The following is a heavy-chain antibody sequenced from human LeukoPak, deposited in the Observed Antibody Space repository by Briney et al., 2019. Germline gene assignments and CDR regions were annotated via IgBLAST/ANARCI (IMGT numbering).Heavy chain of an antibody. CDR3: ARDGLIAAVYWFDP. Sequence: GASVKVSCKASGYTFTGYYMHWVRQAPGQGLEWMGWINPNSGGTNYAQKLQGRVTTTTDTSTSTAYMELRSLRSDDTAVYYCARDGLIAAVYWFDPWGQGTLVTVSS. CDR1: GYTFTGYY. V-gene: IGHV1-2*02. D-gene: IGHD6-13*01. J-gene: IGHJ5*02. CDR2: INPNSGGT.